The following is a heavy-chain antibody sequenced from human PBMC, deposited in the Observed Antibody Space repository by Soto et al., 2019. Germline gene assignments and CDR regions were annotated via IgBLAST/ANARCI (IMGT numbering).Heavy chain of an antibody. CDR3: AKVIVLGASTLEY. CDR2: ISGSTGTT. Sequence: EQVLESGGGVVQPGGSLRLSCEASGFMFNHYAMAWVRQTPGKGLEWVSVISGSTGTTYYADSVKGRFTISRDNSKNTVYLQMNSLRVEDSALYSWAKVIVLGASTLEYWGTGTRVTVSS. D-gene: IGHD6-6*01. J-gene: IGHJ4*02. V-gene: IGHV3-23*01. CDR1: GFMFNHYA.